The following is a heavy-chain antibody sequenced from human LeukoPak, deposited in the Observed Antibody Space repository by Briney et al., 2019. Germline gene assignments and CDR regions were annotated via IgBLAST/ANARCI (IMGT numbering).Heavy chain of an antibody. J-gene: IGHJ4*02. Sequence: SETLSLTCTVSGGSISSSYSYWGWIRQPPGKGLEWIGSIYHSGSTYYNPSLKSRVTISVDTSKNQFSLKLSSVTAADTAVYYCARAHFSMTGECDYWGQGTLVTVSS. CDR2: IYHSGST. CDR3: ARAHFSMTGECDY. V-gene: IGHV4-39*07. CDR1: GGSISSSYSY. D-gene: IGHD3-16*01.